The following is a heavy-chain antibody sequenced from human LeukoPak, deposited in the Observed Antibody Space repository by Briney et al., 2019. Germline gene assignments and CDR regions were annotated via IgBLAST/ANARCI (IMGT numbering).Heavy chain of an antibody. CDR3: ARSLGSSGYQDY. D-gene: IGHD3-22*01. V-gene: IGHV3-74*01. CDR1: GFTFTSYW. J-gene: IGHJ4*02. Sequence: GGSLRLSCAASGFTFTSYWMHWVRQAPGKGLVWVSRINSDGSSTSYADSVKGRFTISRDNAKNTVYLQMNSLRAEDTAVYYCARSLGSSGYQDYWGQGTLVTVSS. CDR2: INSDGSST.